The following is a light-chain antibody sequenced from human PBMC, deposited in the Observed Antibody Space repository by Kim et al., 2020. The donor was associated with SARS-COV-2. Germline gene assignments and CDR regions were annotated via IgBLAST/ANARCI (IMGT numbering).Light chain of an antibody. J-gene: IGKJ1*01. Sequence: EIVMTQSPATLSVSPGERATLSCRASQSVSSNLAWYQQKPGQAPRLLIYGASTRATAIPARFSGSGSGTEFTLTISSLQSEDLAVYYCQQYNSWPRTFGQGTKVDIK. CDR1: QSVSSN. V-gene: IGKV3-15*01. CDR2: GAS. CDR3: QQYNSWPRT.